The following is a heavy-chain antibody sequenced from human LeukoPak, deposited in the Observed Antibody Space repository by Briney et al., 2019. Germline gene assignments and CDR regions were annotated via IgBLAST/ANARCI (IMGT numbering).Heavy chain of an antibody. CDR1: DGSLSGYY. V-gene: IGHV4-34*01. J-gene: IGHJ4*02. CDR2: ISHGGST. CDR3: VSERSAGYFDY. Sequence: SETLSLTCGVYDGSLSGYYWNWIRQPPGKGLEWIGEISHGGSTKYNPSLKNRVIMSIDTSKNQFSLKLSSVTAADTAVYYCVSERSAGYFDYWGQGTLVTVSS. D-gene: IGHD1-14*01.